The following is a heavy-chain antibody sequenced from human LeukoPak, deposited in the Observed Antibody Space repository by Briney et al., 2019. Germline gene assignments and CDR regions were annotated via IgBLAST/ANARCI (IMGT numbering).Heavy chain of an antibody. CDR3: ARSQVGRPSPFGSWGDFDL. CDR1: GGSISSYY. J-gene: IGHJ2*01. CDR2: IYYSGST. Sequence: PSETLSLTCTVSGGSISSYYWSWIRQPPGKGLEWIGYIYYSGSTYYNPSLKSRVTISVDTSKNQFSLKLSSVTAADPAVYSCARSQVGRPSPFGSWGDFDLWGPGTLVTFSS. V-gene: IGHV4-59*12. D-gene: IGHD3-16*01.